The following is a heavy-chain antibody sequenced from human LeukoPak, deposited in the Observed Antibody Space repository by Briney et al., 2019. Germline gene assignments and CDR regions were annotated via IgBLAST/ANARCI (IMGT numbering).Heavy chain of an antibody. D-gene: IGHD4-17*01. Sequence: GASVKVSCKASGYTFTNYAMHWVRQAPGHRLGWMGWINAGNGNTKYSQKFQGRVTITRDTSASTAYMELSSLRSEDTAVYYCARASPAATVTPDYWGQGTLVTVSS. CDR1: GYTFTNYA. CDR2: INAGNGNT. CDR3: ARASPAATVTPDY. V-gene: IGHV1-3*01. J-gene: IGHJ4*02.